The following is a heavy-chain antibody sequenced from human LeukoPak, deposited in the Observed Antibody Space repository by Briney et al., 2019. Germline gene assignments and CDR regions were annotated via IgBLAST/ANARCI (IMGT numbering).Heavy chain of an antibody. V-gene: IGHV3-48*02. J-gene: IGHJ5*02. CDR2: ISSSSSTI. CDR1: GFTFSSYS. D-gene: IGHD3-22*01. Sequence: GWSLRLSCAASGFTFSSYSMNWVRQAPGKGLEWVSYISSSSSTIYYADSVKGRFTISRDNAKNSLYLQMNSLRDEDTAVYYCARGAPYYDSSGYYYGNWFDPWGQGTLVTVSS. CDR3: ARGAPYYDSSGYYYGNWFDP.